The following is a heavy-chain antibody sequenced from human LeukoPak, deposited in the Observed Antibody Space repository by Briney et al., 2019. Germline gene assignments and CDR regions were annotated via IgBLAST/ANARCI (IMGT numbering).Heavy chain of an antibody. CDR1: GSRFTSYW. CDR3: ARGSGWYFSYY. V-gene: IGHV5-51*01. J-gene: IGHJ4*02. CDR2: INPSDSDT. D-gene: IGHD6-19*01. Sequence: GAPLQISCKGSGSRFTSYWIGWVRQLPGKGLEWMVIINPSDSDTRYCPSFQGQVTISADKSISTAYPQWSSLKASDTAMYYCARGSGWYFSYYWGQGTLVTVSS.